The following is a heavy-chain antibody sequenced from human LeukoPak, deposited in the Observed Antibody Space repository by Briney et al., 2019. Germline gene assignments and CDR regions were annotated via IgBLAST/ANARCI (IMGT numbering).Heavy chain of an antibody. J-gene: IGHJ4*02. CDR3: AKGTMDGGQYYYDSN. V-gene: IGHV3-23*01. CDR1: GFTFSSSA. CDR2: ISSSGGIT. Sequence: GGSLSLSCAASGFTFSSSAMSWVRQAPGKGLEWVSAISSSGGITYYADSVRDRFTISRDNSKNTLYLQMNSLRAEDTAVYYCAKGTMDGGQYYYDSNGGQGTLVTVSS. D-gene: IGHD3-22*01.